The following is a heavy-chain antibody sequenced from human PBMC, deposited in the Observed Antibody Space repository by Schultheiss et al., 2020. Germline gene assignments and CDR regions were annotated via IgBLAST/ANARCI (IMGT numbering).Heavy chain of an antibody. Sequence: SETLSLTCAISGDSVSSKSVAWNWIRQSPSRGLEWLGRTYYRSKWYNDYAVSVKSRITINPDTSKNQFSLKVSSVTAADTAVYYCARGSRQTRGPVTVTVKFFEHWGQGTLFTVSS. CDR2: TYYRSKWYN. CDR3: ARGSRQTRGPVTVTVKFFEH. CDR1: GDSVSSKSVA. V-gene: IGHV6-1*01. J-gene: IGHJ1*01. D-gene: IGHD2-21*02.